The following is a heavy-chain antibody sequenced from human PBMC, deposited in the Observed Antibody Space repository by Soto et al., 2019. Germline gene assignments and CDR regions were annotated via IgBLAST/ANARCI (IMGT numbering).Heavy chain of an antibody. CDR3: ARHEWLRVPFDY. D-gene: IGHD5-12*01. J-gene: IGHJ4*02. CDR2: IYYSGST. Sequence: TSETLSLTCTVSGGSISSGDYYWSWVRQPPGKGLEWIGYIYYSGSTYYNPSLKSRVTISVDTSKNQFSLKLSSVTAADTAVYYCARHEWLRVPFDYWGQGTPVTVSS. V-gene: IGHV4-30-4*01. CDR1: GGSISSGDYY.